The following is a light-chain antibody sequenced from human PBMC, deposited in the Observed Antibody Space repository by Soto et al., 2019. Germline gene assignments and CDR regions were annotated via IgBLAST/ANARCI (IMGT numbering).Light chain of an antibody. Sequence: QSALTQPASVSGSPGQSITISCTGTSSDVGAYDFVSWYQQHPGKAPKYLIYEVSNRPSGVSDRFSGSKSGTTASLTISGLQAEDEADYYCSSYTPTDPYVFGTGTKVTVL. V-gene: IGLV2-14*01. CDR1: SSDVGAYDF. CDR3: SSYTPTDPYV. J-gene: IGLJ1*01. CDR2: EVS.